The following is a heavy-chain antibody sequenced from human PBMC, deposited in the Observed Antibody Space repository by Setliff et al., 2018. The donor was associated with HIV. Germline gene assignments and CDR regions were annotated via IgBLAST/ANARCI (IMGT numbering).Heavy chain of an antibody. CDR3: ARRIAFDI. J-gene: IGHJ3*02. V-gene: IGHV1-8*02. Sequence: ASVKVSCKASGGTFSSYAINWVRQATGQGLEWMGWINPNSGNTGYAQKFQGRVAMTRDTSINTVYMELSSLRSEDTAVYYCARRIAFDIWGQGTMVTVSS. CDR1: GGTFSSYA. CDR2: INPNSGNT.